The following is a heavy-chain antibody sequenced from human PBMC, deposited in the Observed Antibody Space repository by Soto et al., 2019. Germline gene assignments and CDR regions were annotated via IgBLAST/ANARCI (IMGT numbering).Heavy chain of an antibody. CDR2: ISDDGSRA. CDR1: GFTFSMYW. CDR3: TRGPRPSSVGTGAF. V-gene: IGHV3-74*01. Sequence: GGSLRLSCAASGFTFSMYWMHWVRQVPGKGPEWVSRISDDGSRADYADSVKGRFTISRDNAKNTLYLEMHVLRADDTAVYYCTRGPRPSSVGTGAFWGQGTPVTVSS. D-gene: IGHD3-10*01. J-gene: IGHJ4*02.